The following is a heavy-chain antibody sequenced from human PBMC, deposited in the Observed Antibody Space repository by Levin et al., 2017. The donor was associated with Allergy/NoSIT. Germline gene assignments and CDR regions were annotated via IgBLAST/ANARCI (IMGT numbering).Heavy chain of an antibody. Sequence: GGSLRLSCAASGFTFDDYAMHWVRQAPGKGLEWVSGISWNSGSIGYADSVKGRFTISRDNAKNSLYLQMNSLRAEDTALYYCAKDIGNIVASGAFDIWGQGTMVTVSS. CDR2: ISWNSGSI. V-gene: IGHV3-9*01. D-gene: IGHD5-12*01. CDR3: AKDIGNIVASGAFDI. CDR1: GFTFDDYA. J-gene: IGHJ3*02.